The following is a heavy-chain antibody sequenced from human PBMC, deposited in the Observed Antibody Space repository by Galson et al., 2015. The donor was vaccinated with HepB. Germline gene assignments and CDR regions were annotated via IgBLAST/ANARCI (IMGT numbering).Heavy chain of an antibody. J-gene: IGHJ6*02. CDR3: ASQARLAYYDFWSGHSNGMDV. CDR2: IYPGDSDT. Sequence: QSGAEVKKSGESLKISCKGSGYNFTSYWIGWVRQMPGKGLEWMGIIYPGDSDTRYSPSFQGHVTISADKSISTAYLQWSSLKASDSAMYYCASQARLAYYDFWSGHSNGMDVWGQGTTVTVSS. D-gene: IGHD3-3*01. V-gene: IGHV5-51*01. CDR1: GYNFTSYW.